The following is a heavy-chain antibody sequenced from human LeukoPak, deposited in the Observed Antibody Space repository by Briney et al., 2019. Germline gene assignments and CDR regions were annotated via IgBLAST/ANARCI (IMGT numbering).Heavy chain of an antibody. CDR2: IHTSGST. Sequence: SETLSLTCTVSGCSISSYYWSWIRQPAGKGLEWIGRIHTSGSTNYTPPLKSRVTMSVDTSKNHFSLKLSSVTAADTAVYYCARLHPRVFTYYDFWSGYYFFDYWGQGTLVTVSS. V-gene: IGHV4-4*07. CDR1: GCSISSYY. CDR3: ARLHPRVFTYYDFWSGYYFFDY. D-gene: IGHD3-3*01. J-gene: IGHJ4*02.